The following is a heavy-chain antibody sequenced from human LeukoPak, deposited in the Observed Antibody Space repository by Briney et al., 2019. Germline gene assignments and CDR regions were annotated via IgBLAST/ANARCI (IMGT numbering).Heavy chain of an antibody. CDR2: IYSGGST. CDR1: GFTVSSNY. J-gene: IGHJ6*02. D-gene: IGHD4-11*01. Sequence: GGSLRLSCAASGFTVSSNYMSWVRQAPGKGLEWVSVIYSGGSTYYADSVKGRFTISRDNAKNSLYLQMNSLRAEDTAVYYCARSTQYYYEGMDVXXQGXTVTVSS. V-gene: IGHV3-53*01. CDR3: ARSTQYYYEGMDV.